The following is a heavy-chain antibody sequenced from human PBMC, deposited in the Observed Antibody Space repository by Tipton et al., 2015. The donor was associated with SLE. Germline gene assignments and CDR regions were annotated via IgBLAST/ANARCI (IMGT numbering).Heavy chain of an antibody. CDR1: GFTFSSYW. CDR2: IKQDGSER. Sequence: GSLRLSCIASGFTFSSYWMSWVRQTPGKGLEWVANIKQDGSERYDVDSVRGRFTISRDNAKNSLNLQMNSLRADDTAVYYCAREFGRSSSFYFDSWGQGTLVTVSS. V-gene: IGHV3-7*01. CDR3: AREFGRSSSFYFDS. D-gene: IGHD6-13*01. J-gene: IGHJ4*02.